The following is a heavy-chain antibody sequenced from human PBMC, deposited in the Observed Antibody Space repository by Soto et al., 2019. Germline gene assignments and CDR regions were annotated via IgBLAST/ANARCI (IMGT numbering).Heavy chain of an antibody. J-gene: IGHJ4*02. Sequence: QVQLVESGGGVVQPGRSLRLSCAASGFTFSSYGMHWVLPAPGKGLEWVAVIPYDGSNKYYADAVKGRFTISRDNSKNTLYLQMTILSAEDTSVYYCAKDSPAYWGKGTLVTVSS. CDR3: AKDSPAY. CDR2: IPYDGSNK. V-gene: IGHV3-30*18. CDR1: GFTFSSYG.